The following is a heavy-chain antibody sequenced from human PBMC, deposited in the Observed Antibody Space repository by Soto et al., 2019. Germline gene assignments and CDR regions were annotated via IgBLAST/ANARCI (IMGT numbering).Heavy chain of an antibody. CDR2: IYYSGST. D-gene: IGHD3-10*01. CDR1: GGSISSGGYY. Sequence: QVQLQESGPGLVKPSQTLSLTCTVSGGSISSGGYYWSWIRQHPGKGLEWIGYIYYSGSTYYNPSLKSRVTISVDTSKNQFSLKLSSVTAADTAVYYRARAPPMVRGVIYFDYWGQGTLVTVSS. V-gene: IGHV4-31*03. CDR3: ARAPPMVRGVIYFDY. J-gene: IGHJ4*02.